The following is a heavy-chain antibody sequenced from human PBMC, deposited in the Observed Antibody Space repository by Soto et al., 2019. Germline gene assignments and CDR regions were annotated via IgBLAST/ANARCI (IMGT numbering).Heavy chain of an antibody. CDR3: ARDPYYYDSSARLDY. D-gene: IGHD3-22*01. Sequence: GGSLRLSCAASGFTFSSYAMHWVRQAPGKGLEWVAVISYDGSNKYYADSVKGRFTISRDNSKNTLYLQMNSLRAEDTAVYYCARDPYYYDSSARLDYWGQGTLVTVSS. CDR1: GFTFSSYA. CDR2: ISYDGSNK. V-gene: IGHV3-30-3*01. J-gene: IGHJ4*02.